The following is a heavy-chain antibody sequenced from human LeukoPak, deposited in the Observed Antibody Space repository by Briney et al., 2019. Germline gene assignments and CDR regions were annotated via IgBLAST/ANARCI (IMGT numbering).Heavy chain of an antibody. V-gene: IGHV3-48*03. J-gene: IGHJ4*02. CDR3: AREASWGGYSYDYCDY. Sequence: PGGSLRLSCAASGFTVSSYGMNWVRQAPGKGLEWVSYISSSGNTIFYVDSVKGRFTISRDNDKKSLYLQMNSLRAEDTAVYYCAREASWGGYSYDYCDYWGQGTLVTVSS. D-gene: IGHD5-18*01. CDR2: ISSSGNTI. CDR1: GFTVSSYG.